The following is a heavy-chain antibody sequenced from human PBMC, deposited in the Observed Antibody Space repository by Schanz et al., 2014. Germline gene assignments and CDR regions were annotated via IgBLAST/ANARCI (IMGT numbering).Heavy chain of an antibody. D-gene: IGHD3-10*01. J-gene: IGHJ6*02. CDR3: ARAKRFGDMDV. Sequence: QVQLVQSGAEMKKPGASVKVSCKASGYTFTGYYMHWVRQAPGQGLEWMGWISAYNGNTNYAQKRQGRVTMTTDTSTGTAYMELRSLRSDDTAVYYCARAKRFGDMDVWGQGTTVTVSS. CDR1: GYTFTGYY. V-gene: IGHV1-18*04. CDR2: ISAYNGNT.